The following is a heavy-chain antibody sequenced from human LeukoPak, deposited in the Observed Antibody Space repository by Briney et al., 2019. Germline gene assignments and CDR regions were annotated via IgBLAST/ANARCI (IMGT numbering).Heavy chain of an antibody. J-gene: IGHJ4*02. V-gene: IGHV1-2*02. D-gene: IGHD3-22*01. Sequence: GASVKVSCKASGYTFTGYYMHWVRQAPGQGLEWMGWINPNSGGTNYAQKSQGRVTMTRDTSISTAYMELSRLRSDDTAVYYCARAKAPTMIVVEFDYWGQGTLVTVSS. CDR2: INPNSGGT. CDR3: ARAKAPTMIVVEFDY. CDR1: GYTFTGYY.